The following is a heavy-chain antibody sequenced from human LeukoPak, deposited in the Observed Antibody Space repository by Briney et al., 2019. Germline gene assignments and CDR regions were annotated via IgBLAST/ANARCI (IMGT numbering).Heavy chain of an antibody. D-gene: IGHD3-10*01. CDR1: GVSISSGGYY. CDR3: VRDYYGSGKGDRYFDL. J-gene: IGHJ2*01. V-gene: IGHV4-61*08. Sequence: PSETLSLTCTVSGVSISSGGYYWTWIRQPPGKGLEWIGYVSYSGSTNYNLSLSSRVTISVDTSKNQFSLKLSSVTVADTAVYYCVRDYYGSGKGDRYFDLWGRGTLVAVSS. CDR2: VSYSGST.